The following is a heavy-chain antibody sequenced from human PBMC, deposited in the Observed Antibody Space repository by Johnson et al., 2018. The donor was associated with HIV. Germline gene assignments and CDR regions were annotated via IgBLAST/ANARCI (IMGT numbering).Heavy chain of an antibody. CDR1: GFTFSSYA. J-gene: IGHJ3*01. CDR2: ISYDGSNR. V-gene: IGHV3-30-3*01. Sequence: VQLVESGGGVVQPGRSLRLSCAASGFTFSSYAMHWVRQAPGKGLEWVAVISYDGSNRYYADSVKGRFTISRDNSKNSFYIQMHSLRAEDTAVYYCATGRASVWGQGTMVTVSS. CDR3: ATGRASV.